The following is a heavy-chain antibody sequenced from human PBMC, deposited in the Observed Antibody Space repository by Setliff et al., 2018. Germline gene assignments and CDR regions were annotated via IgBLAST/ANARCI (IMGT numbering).Heavy chain of an antibody. CDR1: GYSFTSYW. J-gene: IGHJ5*02. CDR3: ARLAMVRGVTSNWFDP. Sequence: GESLKISCKTSGYSFTSYWIGWVRQMPGKGLEWIGIIYPGDSDTRYSPSFQGQVTISADKSISTAYLQWSSLKASDTAMYYCARLAMVRGVTSNWFDPWGQGTLVTVSS. D-gene: IGHD3-10*01. V-gene: IGHV5-51*01. CDR2: IYPGDSDT.